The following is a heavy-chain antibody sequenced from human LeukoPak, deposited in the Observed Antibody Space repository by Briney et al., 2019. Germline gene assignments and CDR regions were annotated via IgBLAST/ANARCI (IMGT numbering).Heavy chain of an antibody. Sequence: GESLTLSCAVSRFTFSSYSVNWVRQAPGKGLEWVSSISSRTSYTYYANSVQGRFTISRDNAKSSVYMQMNSLRADDTAVYYCARVVGYCSSTRGENDYWGQGTLVTVSS. D-gene: IGHD2-2*01. V-gene: IGHV3-21*01. CDR3: ARVVGYCSSTRGENDY. CDR2: ISSRTSYT. CDR1: RFTFSSYS. J-gene: IGHJ4*02.